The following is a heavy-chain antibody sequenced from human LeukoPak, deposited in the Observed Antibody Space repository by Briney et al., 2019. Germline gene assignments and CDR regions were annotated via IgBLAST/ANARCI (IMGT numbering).Heavy chain of an antibody. Sequence: GASVKVSCKASGYTFTSYDINWVRRATGQGLEWMGWMNPNSGNTGYAQKFQGRVTMTRNTSISTAYMELSSLRSEDTAVYYCARRAWYSSSWYLYYYYYGMDVWGQGTTVAVSS. V-gene: IGHV1-8*01. CDR3: ARRAWYSSSWYLYYYYYGMDV. CDR1: GYTFTSYD. J-gene: IGHJ6*02. D-gene: IGHD6-13*01. CDR2: MNPNSGNT.